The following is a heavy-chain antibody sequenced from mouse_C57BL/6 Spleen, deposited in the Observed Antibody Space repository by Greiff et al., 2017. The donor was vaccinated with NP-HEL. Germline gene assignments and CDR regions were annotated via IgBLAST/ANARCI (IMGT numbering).Heavy chain of an antibody. D-gene: IGHD1-1*01. Sequence: VQLQQPGTELVKPGASVKLSCKASGYTFTSYWMHWVKQRPGQGLEWIGNINPSNGGTNYNEKFKSKATLTVDKSSSTAYMQLSSLTSEDSAVYYCARSGVVATNYFDYWGQGTTLTVSS. CDR1: GYTFTSYW. J-gene: IGHJ2*01. CDR2: INPSNGGT. V-gene: IGHV1-53*01. CDR3: ARSGVVATNYFDY.